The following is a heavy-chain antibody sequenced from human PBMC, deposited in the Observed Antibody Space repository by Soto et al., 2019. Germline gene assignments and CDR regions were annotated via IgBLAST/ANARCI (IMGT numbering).Heavy chain of an antibody. CDR1: GGSISSGGYY. V-gene: IGHV4-31*03. D-gene: IGHD2-15*01. J-gene: IGHJ6*02. Sequence: QVQLQESGPGLVKPSQTLSLTCTVSGGSISSGGYYWSWIRQHPGKGLEWIGYIYYSGSTYYNPSLKSRVTISVDTSKNQFSLKLSSVTAADTAVYYCARWGCSGGSCYGNYYYYGMDVWGQGTTVTVSS. CDR3: ARWGCSGGSCYGNYYYYGMDV. CDR2: IYYSGST.